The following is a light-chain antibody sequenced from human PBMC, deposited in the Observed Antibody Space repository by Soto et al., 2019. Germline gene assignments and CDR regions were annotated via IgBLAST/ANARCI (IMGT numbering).Light chain of an antibody. CDR3: QQYNILPRR. Sequence: IVMSMSLVTLSLTPGERATLSCRASQSVNSNLAWYQQKAGQAPRLLIYGTSTRATGIPARFSGSGSGTDFTLTISSLQFEDFAVYYCQQYNILPRRFAQG. CDR1: QSVNSN. CDR2: GTS. V-gene: IGKV3-15*01. J-gene: IGKJ1*01.